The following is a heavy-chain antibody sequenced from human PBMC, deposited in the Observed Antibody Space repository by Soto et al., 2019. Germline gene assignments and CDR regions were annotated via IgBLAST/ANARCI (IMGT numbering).Heavy chain of an antibody. V-gene: IGHV4-59*01. CDR3: AREYPVHSAYFDY. Sequence: PSETLSLTCTVSGASISSYYWSWIRQSPGKGLEWIGYMYYSGNANYNPSLRSRITISVDTSKNQFSLNLNSVTAADTVVYYCAREYPVHSAYFDYWGQGILVTVSS. CDR1: GASISSYY. CDR2: MYYSGNA. J-gene: IGHJ4*02. D-gene: IGHD1-26*01.